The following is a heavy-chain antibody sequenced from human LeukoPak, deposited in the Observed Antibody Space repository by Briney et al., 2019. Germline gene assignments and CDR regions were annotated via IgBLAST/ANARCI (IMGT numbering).Heavy chain of an antibody. Sequence: GGSPRLSCAASGFTFTSYWMTWVRQAPGKGLEWVANIKQDGSEKYYVDSVRGRFTISRDNAKNSLYLQMNSLRAEDTAVYYCAKGGGHWGQGTLVTVSS. CDR3: AKGGGH. CDR1: GFTFTSYW. D-gene: IGHD3-10*01. J-gene: IGHJ4*02. V-gene: IGHV3-7*01. CDR2: IKQDGSEK.